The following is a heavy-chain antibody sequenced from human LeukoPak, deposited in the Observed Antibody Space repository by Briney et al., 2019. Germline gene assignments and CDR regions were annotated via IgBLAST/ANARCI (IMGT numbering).Heavy chain of an antibody. D-gene: IGHD3-10*01. V-gene: IGHV3-30*02. CDR1: GFTFSSYG. CDR3: AKASLWFGELAEDWFDP. CDR2: IRYDGSNK. J-gene: IGHJ5*02. Sequence: GGSLRLSCAASGFTFSSYGMHWVRQAPGKGLEWVAFIRYDGSNKYYADSVKGRFTISRDNSKNTLYLQMNSLRAEDTAVYYCAKASLWFGELAEDWFDPWGQGTLVTVSS.